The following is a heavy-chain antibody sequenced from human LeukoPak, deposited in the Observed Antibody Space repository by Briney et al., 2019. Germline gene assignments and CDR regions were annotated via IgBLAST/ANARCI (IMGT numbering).Heavy chain of an antibody. CDR2: IYYSGST. CDR3: ARCLYSSGWETGAFDI. Sequence: SETLSLTCTVSGGSISSYYWSRIRQPPGKGLEWIGYIYYSGSTNYNPSLKSRVTISVDTSKNQFSLKLSSVTAADTAVYYCARCLYSSGWETGAFDIWGQGTMVTVSS. V-gene: IGHV4-59*01. CDR1: GGSISSYY. J-gene: IGHJ3*02. D-gene: IGHD6-19*01.